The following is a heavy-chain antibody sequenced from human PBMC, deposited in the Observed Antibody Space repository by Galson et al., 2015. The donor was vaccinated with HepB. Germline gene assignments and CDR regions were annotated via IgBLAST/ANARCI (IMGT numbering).Heavy chain of an antibody. V-gene: IGHV3-23*01. CDR3: ARDPRIVSGGSRTEDY. CDR2: ISGSGGST. Sequence: SLRLSCAASGFTFSSYAMSWVRQAPGKGLEWVSAISGSGGSTYYADSVKGRFTISRDNSKNTLYLQMNSLRAEDTAVYYCARDPRIVSGGSRTEDYWGQGTLVTVSS. D-gene: IGHD2-15*01. J-gene: IGHJ4*02. CDR1: GFTFSSYA.